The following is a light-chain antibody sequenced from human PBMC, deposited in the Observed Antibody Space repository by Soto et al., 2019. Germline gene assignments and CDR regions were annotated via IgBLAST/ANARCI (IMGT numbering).Light chain of an antibody. CDR2: EGS. J-gene: IGLJ3*02. Sequence: QPASVSGSPGQSITISCTGTSSDVGSYNLVSWYQQHPGKAPKLMIYEGSKRPSGVSNRFSGSKSGNTASLTISGLQAEDEADYYCCSYAGPEVFGGGTKLTVL. CDR1: SSDVGSYNL. V-gene: IGLV2-23*01. CDR3: CSYAGPEV.